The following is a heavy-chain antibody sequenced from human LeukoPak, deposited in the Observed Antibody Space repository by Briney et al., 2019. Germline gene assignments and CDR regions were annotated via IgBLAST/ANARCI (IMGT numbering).Heavy chain of an antibody. Sequence: PGGSLRLSCAASGFTFSTFGMRWVRQAPGKGLEWVSTIGFSAYNTAYTDPVKGRFTTSRDNTKHTLYLQMNSLTAEDTAVYYCAKDQSIPVAEYWGQGTLVTVSS. J-gene: IGHJ4*02. CDR2: IGFSAYNT. V-gene: IGHV3-23*01. CDR3: AKDQSIPVAEY. CDR1: GFTFSTFG. D-gene: IGHD6-19*01.